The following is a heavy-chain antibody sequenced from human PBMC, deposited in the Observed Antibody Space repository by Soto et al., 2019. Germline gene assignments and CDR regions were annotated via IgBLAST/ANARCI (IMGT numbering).Heavy chain of an antibody. CDR2: ISSDGSIK. J-gene: IGHJ4*02. CDR3: AKGRPYIGSY. Sequence: QVQLVESGGGVVQPGRSLRLSCAVSGFTFSTFGMHWVRQAPGKELEWVAVISSDGSIKYYGDSVKGRFTISRDNSKNTLYLQMDSLRAEDTAVYYCAKGRPYIGSYWGQGTLVTVSS. CDR1: GFTFSTFG. V-gene: IGHV3-30*18. D-gene: IGHD1-26*01.